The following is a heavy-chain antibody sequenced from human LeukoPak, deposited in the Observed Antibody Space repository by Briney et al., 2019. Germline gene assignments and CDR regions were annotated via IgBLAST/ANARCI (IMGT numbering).Heavy chain of an antibody. CDR1: GFTFSNYW. CDR2: IKQDGSEK. J-gene: IGHJ4*02. Sequence: PGGSLRLSCVASGFTFSNYWVSWVRQAPGKGLEWVANIKQDGSEKYYVDSVKGRFTISRDNAKNSLYLQMNSLRAEDTAVYYCARDWGGRSAVAGTFDYWGQGTLVTVSS. D-gene: IGHD6-19*01. CDR3: ARDWGGRSAVAGTFDY. V-gene: IGHV3-7*01.